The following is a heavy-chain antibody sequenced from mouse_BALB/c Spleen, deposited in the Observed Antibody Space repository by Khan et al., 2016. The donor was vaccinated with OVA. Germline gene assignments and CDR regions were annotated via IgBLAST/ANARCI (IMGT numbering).Heavy chain of an antibody. V-gene: IGHV5-6-5*01. CDR2: ISSGDST. CDR1: GFTFSNYA. J-gene: IGHJ3*01. Sequence: EVELVESGGGLVKPGGSLKLSCAASGFTFSNYAMSWVRQSPEKRLAWVASISSGDSTYYPDSVKGRFTISRDNARNILYLQMSSLRSEDTAMYYCARDYWFAYWGQGTLATVSA. CDR3: ARDYWFAY.